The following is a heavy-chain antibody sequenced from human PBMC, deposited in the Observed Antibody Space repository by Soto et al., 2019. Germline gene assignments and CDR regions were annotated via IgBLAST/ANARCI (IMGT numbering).Heavy chain of an antibody. CDR2: INAGNGNT. Sequence: QVQLVQSGAEVKKPGASVXXXXXAXGXXXXSXXXHXXRXXXXXXLEWMGWINAGNGNTKYSQKFQGRVTITRDTSASTAYMELSSLRSEDTAVYYCARXDSSSWYSLDYWGQGTLVTVSS. V-gene: IGHV1-3*01. J-gene: IGHJ4*02. CDR3: ARXDSSSWYSLDY. D-gene: IGHD6-13*01. CDR1: GXXXXSXX.